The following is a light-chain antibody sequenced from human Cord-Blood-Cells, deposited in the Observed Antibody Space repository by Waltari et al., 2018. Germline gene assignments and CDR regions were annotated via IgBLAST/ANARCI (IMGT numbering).Light chain of an antibody. V-gene: IGKV1-8*01. J-gene: IGKJ1*01. CDR1: QGISSY. CDR2: AAS. CDR3: QQYYSYLRT. Sequence: AILMTQSPSSLSASPGDRVTITCRASQGISSYLAWYQQKPGKAPKLLIYAASTLQSGVPSRFSGSGSGTDFTLTISCLQSEDFATYYCQQYYSYLRTFGQGTKVEIK.